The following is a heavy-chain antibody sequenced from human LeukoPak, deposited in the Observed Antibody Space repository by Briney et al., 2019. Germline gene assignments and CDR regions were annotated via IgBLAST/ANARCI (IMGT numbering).Heavy chain of an antibody. D-gene: IGHD6-19*01. V-gene: IGHV5-51*01. Sequence: GESLQISCKGSGYSFTSYWIGWVRQVPGKGLEWMGIIYPGDSDTRYSPSFQGQVTISADKSISTAYLQWSSLKASDTAMYYCARRVAVAATGAFDIWGQGTMVTVSS. J-gene: IGHJ3*02. CDR1: GYSFTSYW. CDR3: ARRVAVAATGAFDI. CDR2: IYPGDSDT.